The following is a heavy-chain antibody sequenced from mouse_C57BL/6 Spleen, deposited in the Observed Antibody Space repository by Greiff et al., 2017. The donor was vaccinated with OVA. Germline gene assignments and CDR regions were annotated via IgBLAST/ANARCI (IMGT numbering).Heavy chain of an antibody. Sequence: QVQLQQSGAELVRPGTSVKVSCKASGYAFTNYLIEWVKQRPGQGLEWIGVINPGSGGTNYNEKFKGKATLTADKSSSTAYMQLSSLTSEDSAVYFCARSRSNFPWFAYWGQGTLVTVSA. CDR2: INPGSGGT. D-gene: IGHD2-5*01. CDR3: ARSRSNFPWFAY. J-gene: IGHJ3*01. CDR1: GYAFTNYL. V-gene: IGHV1-54*01.